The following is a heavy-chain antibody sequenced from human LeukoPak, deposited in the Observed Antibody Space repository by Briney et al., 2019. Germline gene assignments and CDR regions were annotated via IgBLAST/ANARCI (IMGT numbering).Heavy chain of an antibody. Sequence: GGSLRLSCAASGFTFSSYAMSWVRQAPGKGLEWVSAINGSGGRTYYADSVKGRFTISRDNSKNTLYLQMNSLRAEDTAVYYRAKVSRITMIVVVTPDAFDIWGQGTMVTVSS. CDR3: AKVSRITMIVVVTPDAFDI. V-gene: IGHV3-23*01. CDR2: INGSGGRT. D-gene: IGHD3-22*01. J-gene: IGHJ3*02. CDR1: GFTFSSYA.